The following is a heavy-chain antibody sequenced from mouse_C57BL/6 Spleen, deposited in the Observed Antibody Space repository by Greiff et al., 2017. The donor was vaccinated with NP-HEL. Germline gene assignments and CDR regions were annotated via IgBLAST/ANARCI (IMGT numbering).Heavy chain of an antibody. Sequence: VQLQQPGAELVKPGASVKMSCKASGYTFTSYWITWVKQRPGQGLEWIGDIYPGSGSTNYNEKFKSKATLTVGTSSSTAYMQLSSLTSEDSAVYYCARSYDGYPWYFDVWGTGTTVTVSS. V-gene: IGHV1-55*01. CDR1: GYTFTSYW. D-gene: IGHD2-3*01. CDR3: ARSYDGYPWYFDV. CDR2: IYPGSGST. J-gene: IGHJ1*03.